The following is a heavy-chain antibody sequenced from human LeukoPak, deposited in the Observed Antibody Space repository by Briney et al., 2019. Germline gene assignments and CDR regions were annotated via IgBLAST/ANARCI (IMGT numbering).Heavy chain of an antibody. J-gene: IGHJ6*02. Sequence: ASVKVSCKASGYTFTGYYMHWVRQAPGQGLEWMGWFNPNSGGTNYAQKFQGRVTMTRDTSISTAYMELSRLRSDDTAVYYCARDLFLEYSSPYYYYYYYGMDVWGQGTTVTVSS. CDR2: FNPNSGGT. CDR1: GYTFTGYY. V-gene: IGHV1-2*02. CDR3: ARDLFLEYSSPYYYYYYYGMDV. D-gene: IGHD6-6*01.